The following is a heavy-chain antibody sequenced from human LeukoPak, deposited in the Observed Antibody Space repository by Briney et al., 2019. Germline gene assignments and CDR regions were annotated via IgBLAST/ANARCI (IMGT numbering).Heavy chain of an antibody. J-gene: IGHJ5*02. D-gene: IGHD3-10*01. V-gene: IGHV4-34*01. CDR1: GGSFSGYY. CDR3: ARLGFNVLLWSNTRNWFDP. Sequence: PSGTLSLTCAVYGGSFSGYYWSWIRQPPGKGLEWIGEINHSGSTNYNPSLKSRVTISVDTSKNQFSLKLSSVTAADTAVYYCARLGFNVLLWSNTRNWFDPWGQGTLVTVSS. CDR2: INHSGST.